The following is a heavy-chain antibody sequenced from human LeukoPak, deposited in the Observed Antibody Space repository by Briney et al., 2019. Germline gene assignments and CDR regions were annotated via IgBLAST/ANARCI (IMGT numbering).Heavy chain of an antibody. D-gene: IGHD2-2*01. CDR3: ARDLGYCSSTSCQAAFDI. V-gene: IGHV3-21*01. J-gene: IGHJ3*02. CDR2: ISSSSSYI. Sequence: PGVSLRLFCAASGFTFSSYSMNWVRQAPGKGLEWVSSISSSSSYIYYADSVKGRFTISRDNAKNSLYLQMNSLRAEDTAVYYCARDLGYCSSTSCQAAFDIWGQGTMVTVSS. CDR1: GFTFSSYS.